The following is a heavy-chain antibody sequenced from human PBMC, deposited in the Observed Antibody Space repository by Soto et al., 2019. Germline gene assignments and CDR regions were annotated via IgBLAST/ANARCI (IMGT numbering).Heavy chain of an antibody. Sequence: PGGSLRLSCAASGFTFSSYSMNWVRQAPGKGLEWVSSISSSSSYIYYADSVKGRFTISRDNAKNSLYLQMNSLRAEDTAVYYCARDLRXFRGYSGYDPDHDAFDIWGQGTMVTVSS. CDR1: GFTFSSYS. D-gene: IGHD5-12*01. CDR3: ARDLRXFRGYSGYDPDHDAFDI. J-gene: IGHJ3*02. CDR2: ISSSSSYI. V-gene: IGHV3-21*01.